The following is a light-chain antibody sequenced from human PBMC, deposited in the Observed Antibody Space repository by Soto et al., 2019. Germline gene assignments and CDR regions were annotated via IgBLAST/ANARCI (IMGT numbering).Light chain of an antibody. J-gene: IGKJ4*01. V-gene: IGKV3-15*01. CDR3: QQYREWPLT. CDR2: RSS. CDR1: NSINSN. Sequence: EIVMTQSPATLSVSQGETATLSCRASNSINSNLAWYQQKPGQAPRHLIYRSSIRATGVPARFSGSGSGTEFTLTISSLQSEDFAVFYCQQYREWPLTFGGGTNVELK.